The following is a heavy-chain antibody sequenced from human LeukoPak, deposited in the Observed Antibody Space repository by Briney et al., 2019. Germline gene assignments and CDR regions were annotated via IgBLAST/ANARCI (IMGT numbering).Heavy chain of an antibody. CDR1: GFTFSSYS. V-gene: IGHV3-21*01. CDR2: ISSSSSYI. Sequence: AGGPLRLSCAASGFTFSSYSMNWVRQAPGKGLEWVSSISSSSSYIYYADSVKGRFTISRDNAKNSLYLLMNSLRAEDTAVYYCASLPQRPIGGWIDYWGQGTLVTVSS. J-gene: IGHJ4*02. CDR3: ASLPQRPIGGWIDY. D-gene: IGHD2-15*01.